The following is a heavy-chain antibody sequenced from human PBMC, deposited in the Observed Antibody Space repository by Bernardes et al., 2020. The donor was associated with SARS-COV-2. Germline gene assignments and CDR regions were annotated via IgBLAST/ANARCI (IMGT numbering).Heavy chain of an antibody. CDR2: IYYSGST. V-gene: IGHV4-59*07. CDR1: GGSISSYY. J-gene: IGHJ6*02. D-gene: IGHD1-26*01. Sequence: SNTLQVRCTVSGGSISSYYWSWIRRPPGKGLEWIGYIYYSGSTNYNPSLKSRVTISVDTSKNQFSLKLSSVTAADTAVYYCARVGPRYGMNVWGQGTTVTVSS. CDR3: ARVGPRYGMNV.